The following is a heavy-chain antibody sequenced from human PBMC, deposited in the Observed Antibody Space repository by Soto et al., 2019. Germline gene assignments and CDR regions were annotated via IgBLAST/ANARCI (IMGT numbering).Heavy chain of an antibody. V-gene: IGHV1-18*01. J-gene: IGHJ4*02. CDR2: IKAYSGNT. CDR1: GYTFATST. CDR3: AIADYGDDDY. D-gene: IGHD4-17*01. Sequence: GPEAKKPGASVKVSCKASGYTFATSTISWLRQAPGQGPEWMGWIKAYSGNTNYAQKLQGRLTMTTDTSTSTAYMELRSLTTDDTAIYYCAIADYGDDDYWGQGTMVTVSS.